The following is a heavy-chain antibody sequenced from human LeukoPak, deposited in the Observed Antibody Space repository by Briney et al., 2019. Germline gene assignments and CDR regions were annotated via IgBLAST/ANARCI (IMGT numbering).Heavy chain of an antibody. CDR1: GGSFSGYY. D-gene: IGHD6-19*01. CDR3: ARGHRKYNMYSSGPNHYYYYYMDV. Sequence: SETLSLTCAVYGGSFSGYYWSWIRQPPGKWLEWIGEINHSGSTNYNPSLKSRVTISVDTSKNQFSLKLSSVTAADTAVYYCARGHRKYNMYSSGPNHYYYYYMDVWGKGTTVTVSS. J-gene: IGHJ6*03. V-gene: IGHV4-34*01. CDR2: INHSGST.